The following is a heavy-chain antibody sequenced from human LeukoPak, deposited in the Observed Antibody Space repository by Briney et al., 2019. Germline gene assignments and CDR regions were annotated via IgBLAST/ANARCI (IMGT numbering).Heavy chain of an antibody. J-gene: IGHJ3*02. Sequence: GSLRLFCAVSRFTFSRYAMRWVRQAPGKGVEWVSGIHGSDGRTWYAASVKGRCTISRDNSRNTLYLQMNSLRAEDTAVYYCAKDRAFPNDVFDIWGQGTMVTVSA. D-gene: IGHD3-3*02. V-gene: IGHV3-23*01. CDR3: AKDRAFPNDVFDI. CDR2: IHGSDGRT. CDR1: RFTFSRYA.